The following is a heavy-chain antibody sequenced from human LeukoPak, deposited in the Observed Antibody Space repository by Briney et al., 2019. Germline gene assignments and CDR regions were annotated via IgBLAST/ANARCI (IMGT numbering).Heavy chain of an antibody. J-gene: IGHJ4*02. V-gene: IGHV4-59*02. CDR3: ARGSRELYYFDY. D-gene: IGHD1-7*01. CDR1: GGSVGSYY. Sequence: SETLSLTCSVSGGSVGSYYWSWIRQPPGKGLEWIGYIYYSGSTKYNPSLKSRVTISVDASKTQFSLKLNSVTAADTAVYYCARGSRELYYFDYWGQGTLVTVSS. CDR2: IYYSGST.